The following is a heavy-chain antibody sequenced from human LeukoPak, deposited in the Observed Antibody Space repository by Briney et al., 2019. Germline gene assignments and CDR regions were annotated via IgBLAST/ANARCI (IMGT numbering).Heavy chain of an antibody. J-gene: IGHJ4*02. D-gene: IGHD3-9*01. CDR1: GGSFSGYY. CDR3: ARESILTGYPLFDY. CDR2: INHSGST. Sequence: PSETLSLTCAVYGGSFSGYYWSWIRQPPGKGLEWIGEINHSGSTNYNPSLKSRVTISVDTSKNQSSLKLSSVTAADTAVYYCARESILTGYPLFDYWGQGTLVTVSS. V-gene: IGHV4-34*01.